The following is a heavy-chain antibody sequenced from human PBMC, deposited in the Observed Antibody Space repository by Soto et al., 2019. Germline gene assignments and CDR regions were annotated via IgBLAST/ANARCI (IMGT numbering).Heavy chain of an antibody. CDR3: ARDLGRDGYN. Sequence: PAEILSLTCAVSGYSISSGYYWGWIRQPPGKGLEWIGSIYHSGSTYYNPSLKSRVTISVDTSKNQFSLKLSSVTAADTAVYYCARDLGRDGYNWGQGTLVTVSS. V-gene: IGHV4-38-2*02. CDR2: IYHSGST. J-gene: IGHJ4*02. D-gene: IGHD5-12*01. CDR1: GYSISSGYY.